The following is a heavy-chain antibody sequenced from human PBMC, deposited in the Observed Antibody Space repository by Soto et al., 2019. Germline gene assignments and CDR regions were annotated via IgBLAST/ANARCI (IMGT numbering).Heavy chain of an antibody. D-gene: IGHD3-22*01. V-gene: IGHV3-30*18. CDR3: AKDPHYYDSSVGA. CDR2: ISYDGSNK. J-gene: IGHJ5*02. Sequence: VAVISYDGSNKYYADSVKGRFTISRDNSKNTLYLQMNSLRAEDTAVYYCAKDPHYYDSSVGAWGQGTLVTVSS.